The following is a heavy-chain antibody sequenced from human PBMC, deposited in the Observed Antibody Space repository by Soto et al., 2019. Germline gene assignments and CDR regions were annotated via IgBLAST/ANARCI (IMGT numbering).Heavy chain of an antibody. Sequence: GGSLRLSCAASGFTFSSYAMSWVRQAPGKGLEWVSAISGSGGSTYYADSVKGRFTISRDNSKNTLYLQMNSLRAEDTAVYYCARDLGYYESSGYFDYWGQGTLVTDSS. CDR3: ARDLGYYESSGYFDY. CDR1: GFTFSSYA. CDR2: ISGSGGST. D-gene: IGHD3-22*01. J-gene: IGHJ4*02. V-gene: IGHV3-23*01.